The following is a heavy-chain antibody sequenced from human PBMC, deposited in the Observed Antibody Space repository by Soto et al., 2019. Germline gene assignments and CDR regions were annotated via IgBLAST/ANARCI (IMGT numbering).Heavy chain of an antibody. V-gene: IGHV1-69*18. D-gene: IGHD6-25*01. J-gene: IGHJ3*01. Sequence: QVQLVQSGAEVRKPGSSVKVSCKASGGTFSTYTIYWVRQAPGQGLEWMGRIIPLFGTAKYAQKFQDRVTITAEESTPTAYMELTALSSEDTAVYYCARRLEDRAEEGLDVWGEGTAVTVSA. CDR2: IIPLFGTA. CDR3: ARRLEDRAEEGLDV. CDR1: GGTFSTYT.